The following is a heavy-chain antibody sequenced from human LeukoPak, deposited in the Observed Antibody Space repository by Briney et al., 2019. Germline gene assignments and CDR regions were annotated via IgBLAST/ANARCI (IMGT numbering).Heavy chain of an antibody. V-gene: IGHV3-11*01. Sequence: PGGSLRLSCAASGFTFSDYYMSWIRQAPGKGLEWVPYISSSGSTIYYADSVKGRFTISRDNAKNSLYLQMNSLRAEDTAVYYCAREGDNGYYYDSSGYSPDYWGQGTLVTVSS. J-gene: IGHJ4*02. CDR1: GFTFSDYY. D-gene: IGHD3-22*01. CDR3: AREGDNGYYYDSSGYSPDY. CDR2: ISSSGSTI.